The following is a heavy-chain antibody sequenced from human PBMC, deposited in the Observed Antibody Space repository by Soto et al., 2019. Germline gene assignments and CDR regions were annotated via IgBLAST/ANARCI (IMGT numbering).Heavy chain of an antibody. V-gene: IGHV3-30-3*01. CDR1: GFTFSIYA. CDR3: ATGANFYYDTCRY. J-gene: IGHJ4*02. CDR2: MSPNGNNQ. Sequence: QVQLVESGGGVVQSGGSLRLSCAAPGFTFSIYALHWVRQAPGKGLEWVAVMSPNGNNQYYADSVKGRFTISRDTSKSTLYLQMTSLRPDDTAVYYCATGANFYYDTCRYWGQGTLVTVSS. D-gene: IGHD3-22*01.